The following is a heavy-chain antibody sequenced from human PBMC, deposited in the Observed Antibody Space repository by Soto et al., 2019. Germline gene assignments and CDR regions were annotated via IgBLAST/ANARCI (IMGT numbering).Heavy chain of an antibody. D-gene: IGHD2-2*01. CDR3: ARYCSSTSCLGGTDSLGRGSGYYYGMDV. CDR1: GFTFSSYA. CDR2: ISGSGGST. V-gene: IGHV3-23*01. Sequence: GGSLRLSCAASGFTFSSYAMSWVRQAPGKGLEWVSAISGSGGSTYYADSVKGRFTISRDNSKNTLYLQMNSLRAEDTAVYYCARYCSSTSCLGGTDSLGRGSGYYYGMDVWGQGTTVTVSS. J-gene: IGHJ6*02.